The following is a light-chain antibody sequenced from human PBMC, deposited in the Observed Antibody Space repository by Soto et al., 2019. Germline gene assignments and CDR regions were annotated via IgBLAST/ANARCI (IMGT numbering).Light chain of an antibody. CDR2: DAS. Sequence: IQMTQSPSSLSASVGDRVTITCRSSQTISTFLHWFQQKPGKAPNLLIYDASSLQSGVPSRFSGSGSGTEFTLTISSLQPEDFATYYCQQFNGYPLTFGGGTKVEIK. CDR1: QTISTF. V-gene: IGKV1-13*02. J-gene: IGKJ4*01. CDR3: QQFNGYPLT.